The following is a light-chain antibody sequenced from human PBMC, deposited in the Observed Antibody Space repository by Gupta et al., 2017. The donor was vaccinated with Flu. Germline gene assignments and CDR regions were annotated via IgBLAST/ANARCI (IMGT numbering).Light chain of an antibody. Sequence: DVQLTQSPSSLSASLGDRVTITCTANDDIHYYLNWYLQKPGKAPKLLIYDATNLETGVPSRFSGSGYGKDLTLTITSRQQEDVGGYYCHQDDYCPHLTFGDGTTVDF. CDR2: DAT. V-gene: IGKV1-33*01. CDR3: HQDDYCPHLT. J-gene: IGKJ3*01. CDR1: DDIHYY.